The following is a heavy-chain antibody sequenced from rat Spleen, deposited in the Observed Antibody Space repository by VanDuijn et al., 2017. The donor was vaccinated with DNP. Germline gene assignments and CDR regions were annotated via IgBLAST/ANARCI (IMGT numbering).Heavy chain of an antibody. D-gene: IGHD1-11*01. CDR3: ARLGGGFAMDA. CDR2: IWSGGST. J-gene: IGHJ4*01. V-gene: IGHV2-16*01. CDR1: GFSLTNYG. Sequence: QVQLKESGPGLVQPSRTLSLTCTVSGFSLTNYGVTWVRQPPGKGLEWIAAIWSGGSTDYNSDLKSRLSISRDTSKSQVLLRMNRLQTEDTAMYFCARLGGGFAMDAWGQGTSVTVSS.